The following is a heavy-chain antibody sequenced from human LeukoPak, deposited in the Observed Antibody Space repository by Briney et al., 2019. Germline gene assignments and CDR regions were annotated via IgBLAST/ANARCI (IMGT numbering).Heavy chain of an antibody. Sequence: PSETLSLTCAVSGYSISSGYYWGWIRQPPGKGLEWIGSIYHSGSTYYNPSLKSRVTISVDTSKNQFSLKLSSVTAADTAVYYCARDALVRGLYYCDYWGQGTLVTVSS. CDR2: IYHSGST. J-gene: IGHJ4*02. D-gene: IGHD3-10*01. CDR1: GYSISSGYY. CDR3: ARDALVRGLYYCDY. V-gene: IGHV4-38-2*02.